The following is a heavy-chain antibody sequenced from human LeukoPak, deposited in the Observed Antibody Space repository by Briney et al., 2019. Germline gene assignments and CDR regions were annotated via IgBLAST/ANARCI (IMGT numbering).Heavy chain of an antibody. CDR1: GGSISSSSYY. D-gene: IGHD1-14*01. J-gene: IGHJ4*02. Sequence: KPSETLSLTCTVSGGSISSSSYYWGWIRQPPGKGLGWIGSIYYSGSTYYNPSLKSRVTISVDTSKNQFSLKLSSATAADTAVYYCARRMSVRYTVNPGRPFDYWGQGTLVTVSS. CDR3: ARRMSVRYTVNPGRPFDY. V-gene: IGHV4-39*07. CDR2: IYYSGST.